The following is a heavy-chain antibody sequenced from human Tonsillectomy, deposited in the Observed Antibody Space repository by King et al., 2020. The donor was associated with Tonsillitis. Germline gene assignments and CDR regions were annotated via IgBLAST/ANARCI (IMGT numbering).Heavy chain of an antibody. CDR2: IYPGDSDT. CDR3: ARQFGLTGDYWFDP. Sequence: VQLVESGAEVKKPGESRKISCKGSGDSFTNYWIGGVRQMPGKDLEWMGIIYPGDSDTRYSPSFQGQVTISADKSISTAYLQWSSLKASDTAMYYCARQFGLTGDYWFDPWGQGTLVTVSS. V-gene: IGHV5-51*01. CDR1: GDSFTNYW. D-gene: IGHD7-27*01. J-gene: IGHJ5*02.